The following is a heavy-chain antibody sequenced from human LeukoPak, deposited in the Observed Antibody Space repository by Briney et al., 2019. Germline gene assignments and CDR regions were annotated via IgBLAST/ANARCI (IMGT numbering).Heavy chain of an antibody. D-gene: IGHD1-26*01. CDR2: ISAYNGNT. CDR3: ARVSLWSGSYYYFDY. CDR1: GYTFTSYG. J-gene: IGHJ4*02. Sequence: ASVKVSCKASGYTFTSYGISWVQQAPRQGLEWMGWISAYNGNTNYAQKLQGRVTMTTDTSTSTAYVELRSLRSDDTAVYYCARVSLWSGSYYYFDYWGQGTLVTVSS. V-gene: IGHV1-18*04.